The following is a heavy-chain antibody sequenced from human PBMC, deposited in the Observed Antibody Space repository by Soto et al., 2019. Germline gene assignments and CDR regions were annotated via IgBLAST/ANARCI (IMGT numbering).Heavy chain of an antibody. J-gene: IGHJ4*02. Sequence: EVQLVESGGGLVQPGRSLRLSCAASGFTFDDYVMHWVRQAPGKGLEWVSGISWNSGSIGYADSVKGRFTISRDNAKNSLYLQMNSLRAEDTALYYCAKGRFDYWGQGTLVTVPS. CDR2: ISWNSGSI. CDR3: AKGRFDY. CDR1: GFTFDDYV. V-gene: IGHV3-9*01.